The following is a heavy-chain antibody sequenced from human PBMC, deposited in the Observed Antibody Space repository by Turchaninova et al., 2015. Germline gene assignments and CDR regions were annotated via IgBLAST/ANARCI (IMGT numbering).Heavy chain of an antibody. CDR2: ICVTGVGT. CDR1: GVNFGRYH. J-gene: IGHJ4*02. D-gene: IGHD3-10*01. V-gene: IGHV3-23*01. CDR3: AKDPHGSGNSYQNTYFGY. Sequence: EEQMLWCGGGWVKHGGSIRLSGVVAGVNFGRYHLGGVRRALGKGLEGVSAICVTGVGTYYTDSVKGRFTISRDNSKSTMYQQMSSMKTEDTAVDDCAKDPHGSGNSYQNTYFGYWGQGTLVTVSS.